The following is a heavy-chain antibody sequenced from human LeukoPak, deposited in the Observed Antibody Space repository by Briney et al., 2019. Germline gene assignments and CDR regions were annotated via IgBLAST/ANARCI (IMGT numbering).Heavy chain of an antibody. CDR3: ARVAGDPIYYYYYMDV. CDR2: INDSGST. V-gene: IGHV4-34*01. J-gene: IGHJ6*03. CDR1: GGSFSGYY. D-gene: IGHD7-27*01. Sequence: SETLSLTCAVYGGSFSGYYWRWIRQSPGKGLEWIGEINDSGSTNYDPSLKSRVNISVDTSKNQISLKLTSVTAADTAVYYCARVAGDPIYYYYYMDVWGKGTTVTVSS.